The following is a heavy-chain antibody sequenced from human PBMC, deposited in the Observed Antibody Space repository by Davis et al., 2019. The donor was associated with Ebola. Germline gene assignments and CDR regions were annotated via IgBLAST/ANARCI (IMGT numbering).Heavy chain of an antibody. CDR1: GYTFTSYA. Sequence: AASVKVSCKASGYTFTSYAMHWVRQAPGQRLEWMGWINAGNGNTKYSQKFQGRVTITRDTSASTAYMELSSLRSEDTAVYYCARAVALSGELDPWGQGTLVTVSS. CDR2: INAGNGNT. CDR3: ARAVALSGELDP. V-gene: IGHV1-3*01. J-gene: IGHJ5*02. D-gene: IGHD3-10*01.